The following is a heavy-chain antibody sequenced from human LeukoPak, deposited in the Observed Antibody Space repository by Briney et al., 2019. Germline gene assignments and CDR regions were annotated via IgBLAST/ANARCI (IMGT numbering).Heavy chain of an antibody. D-gene: IGHD3-10*01. CDR3: TRDYYASGSYFYNWFDP. V-gene: IGHV1-2*02. Sequence: ASVNVSCKASGYTFTDYYIHWVRQAPGQGLEWMGWTDPKSGDTNSAQKFQGRVTMTRDTSISTAYMELSRLTSDDTAEYYCTRDYYASGSYFYNWFDPWGQGTLVTVSS. CDR2: TDPKSGDT. CDR1: GYTFTDYY. J-gene: IGHJ5*02.